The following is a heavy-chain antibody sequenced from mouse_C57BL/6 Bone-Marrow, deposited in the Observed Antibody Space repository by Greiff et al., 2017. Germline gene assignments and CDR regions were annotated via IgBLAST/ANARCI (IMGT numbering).Heavy chain of an antibody. J-gene: IGHJ4*01. CDR1: GYAFTNYL. CDR2: INPGSGGT. D-gene: IGHD2-12*01. V-gene: IGHV1-54*01. Sequence: VKLMESGAELVRPGTSVKVSCKASGYAFTNYLIEWVKQRPGQGLAWIGVINPGSGGTNYNEKFKGKATLTADKSSSTAYMQLSSLTSEDSAVYFCARSGGRRGNAMDYWGQGTSVTVSS. CDR3: ARSGGRRGNAMDY.